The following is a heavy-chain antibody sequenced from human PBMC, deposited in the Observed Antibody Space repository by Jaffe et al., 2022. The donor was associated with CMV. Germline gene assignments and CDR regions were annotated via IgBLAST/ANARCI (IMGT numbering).Heavy chain of an antibody. CDR3: ARMYSSREIDYGMDV. J-gene: IGHJ6*02. CDR1: GYTFTSYY. D-gene: IGHD6-13*01. Sequence: QVQLVQSGAEVKKPGASVKVSCKASGYTFTSYYMHWVRQAPGQGLEWMGIINPSGGSTSYAQKFQGRVTMTRDTSTSTVYMELSSLRSEDTAVYYCARMYSSREIDYGMDVWGQGTTVTVSS. CDR2: INPSGGST. V-gene: IGHV1-46*01.